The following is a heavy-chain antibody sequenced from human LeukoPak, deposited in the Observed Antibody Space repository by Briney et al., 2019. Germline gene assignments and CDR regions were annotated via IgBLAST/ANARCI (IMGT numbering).Heavy chain of an antibody. CDR2: ISWNSGSI. CDR3: AKGKQDSSGWYYFDY. V-gene: IGHV3-9*03. CDR1: GFTFDDYA. J-gene: IGHJ4*02. D-gene: IGHD6-19*01. Sequence: AGRSLRLSCAASGFTFDDYAMHWVRQAPGKGLEWVSGISWNSGSIGYADSVKGRFTISRDNAKNSLYLQMNSLRAEDMALYYCAKGKQDSSGWYYFDYWGQGTLVTVSS.